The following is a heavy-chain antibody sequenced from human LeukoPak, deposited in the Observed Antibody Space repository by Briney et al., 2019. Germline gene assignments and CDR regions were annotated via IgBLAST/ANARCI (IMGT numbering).Heavy chain of an antibody. CDR3: ARDRGSRGGRPQDALDH. CDR2: INIEGRAK. J-gene: IGHJ5*02. V-gene: IGHV3-74*01. CDR1: GFTLSNYW. D-gene: IGHD5-24*01. Sequence: GGSLRLSCVASGFTLSNYWMHWVRQVPGKGLVWVSRINIEGRAKDYAESVKGRFTISRDSAKNTLYLQMSSLTVEDTALYYCARDRGSRGGRPQDALDHWGQGTLVTASS.